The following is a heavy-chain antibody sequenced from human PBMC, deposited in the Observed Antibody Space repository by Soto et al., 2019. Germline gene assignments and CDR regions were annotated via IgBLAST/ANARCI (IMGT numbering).Heavy chain of an antibody. CDR3: ANTGAGYTWLDP. J-gene: IGHJ5*02. CDR1: GGTLSRYP. CDR2: IVPIFGTA. V-gene: IGHV1-69*12. D-gene: IGHD1-26*01. Sequence: QVQLVQSGAEVKKPGSSVKVSCKASGGTLSRYPISWVRQAPGQGLEWMGGIVPIFGTATYAQRFKGRVTITADQSTNTVYMELSSLRSEDTALYYCANTGAGYTWLDPWGQGTLVTVSS.